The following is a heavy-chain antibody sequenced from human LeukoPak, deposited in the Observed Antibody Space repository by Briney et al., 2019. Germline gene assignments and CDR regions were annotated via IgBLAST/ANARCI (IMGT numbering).Heavy chain of an antibody. CDR1: GYTFTGYY. V-gene: IGHV1-2*02. Sequence: GASVKVSCKASGYTFTGYYMHWVRQAPGQGLEWMGWINPNSGGTNYAQKFQGRVTMTRDTSISTAYMELSRLRSDDTAVYYCVGDYYDSSGYSKYFDYWGQGTLVTVSS. CDR2: INPNSGGT. D-gene: IGHD3-22*01. CDR3: VGDYYDSSGYSKYFDY. J-gene: IGHJ4*02.